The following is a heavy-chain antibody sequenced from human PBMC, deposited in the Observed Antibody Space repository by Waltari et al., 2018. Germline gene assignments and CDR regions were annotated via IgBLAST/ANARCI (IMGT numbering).Heavy chain of an antibody. CDR3: ARVIAVAGTGGMDV. V-gene: IGHV4-30-4*01. J-gene: IGHJ6*02. CDR2: IYNSGDT. CDR1: GGSISRKNSY. D-gene: IGHD6-19*01. Sequence: QVQLQESGPGLLKPSQPLSLTCTVSGGSISRKNSYWSWIRQPPGKGLEWIGYIYNSGDTFYQPSLKSRVTISKDTSKNQFSLRLRSVTAADTAVYYCARVIAVAGTGGMDVWGQGTTVTVSS.